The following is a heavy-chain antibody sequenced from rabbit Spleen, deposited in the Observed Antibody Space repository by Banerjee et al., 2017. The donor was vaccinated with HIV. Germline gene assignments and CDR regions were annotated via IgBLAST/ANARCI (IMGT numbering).Heavy chain of an antibody. V-gene: IGHV1S45*01. Sequence: QEQLEESGGGLVKPGGSLTLTCTASGFDLSSYYYMCWVRQAPGKGLEWIACIAAGRSGNTYSATWAKGRFTLSKTSSTTVTLQMTSLTAADTATYFCARDGAGGSYFALWGPGTLVTVS. CDR2: IAAGRSGNT. D-gene: IGHD8-1*01. CDR3: ARDGAGGSYFAL. J-gene: IGHJ4*01. CDR1: GFDLSSYYY.